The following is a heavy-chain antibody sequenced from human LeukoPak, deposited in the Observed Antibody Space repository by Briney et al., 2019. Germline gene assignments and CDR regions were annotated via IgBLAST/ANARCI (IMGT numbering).Heavy chain of an antibody. Sequence: GESLKISCKGSGYRFTSYWIGWVRQMPGKGLGWMGIIYPGDSDTRYSPSFQGQVTVSADKSISTAYLQWSSLKASDTAMYYCARRGDSGYDFVDWFDPWGQGTLVTVSS. J-gene: IGHJ5*02. V-gene: IGHV5-51*01. CDR2: IYPGDSDT. D-gene: IGHD5-12*01. CDR1: GYRFTSYW. CDR3: ARRGDSGYDFVDWFDP.